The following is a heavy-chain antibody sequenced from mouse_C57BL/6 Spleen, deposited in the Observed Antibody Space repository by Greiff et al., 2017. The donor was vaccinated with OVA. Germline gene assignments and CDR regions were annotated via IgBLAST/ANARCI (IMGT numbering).Heavy chain of an antibody. CDR2: IDPKDGET. Sequence: VQLKQSGAELVKPGASVKLSCTASGFNIKDYYMHWVKQRPEQGLEWIGRIDPKDGETKSDPKFQGKATITADKSSNTAYLQLSSLTSEDTAVSYCSVRPGSSPYYYARDYWGQGTSVTVSS. D-gene: IGHD1-1*01. CDR1: GFNIKDYY. CDR3: SVRPGSSPYYYARDY. J-gene: IGHJ4*01. V-gene: IGHV14-2*01.